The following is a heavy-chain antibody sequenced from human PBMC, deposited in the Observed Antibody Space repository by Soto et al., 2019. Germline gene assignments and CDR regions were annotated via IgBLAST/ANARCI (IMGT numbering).Heavy chain of an antibody. CDR1: GGSINNYY. CDR2: IYDSGST. CDR3: ARRLGETYDSSGLAWFDP. D-gene: IGHD3-22*01. J-gene: IGHJ5*02. V-gene: IGHV4-59*08. Sequence: SETLSLTCTVSGGSINNYYWSWIRQAPGKGLEWIGYIYDSGSTNYNPSLKSRVTISVDTSKNQFSLKLSSVTAADTAVYYCARRLGETYDSSGLAWFDPWGQGTLVTVSS.